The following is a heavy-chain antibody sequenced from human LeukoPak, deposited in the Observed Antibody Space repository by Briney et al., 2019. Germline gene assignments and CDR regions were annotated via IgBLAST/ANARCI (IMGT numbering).Heavy chain of an antibody. J-gene: IGHJ4*02. CDR1: GYTFTTYA. CDR2: ISTNTGNP. D-gene: IGHD3-16*02. CDR3: ARDISIGRLDY. V-gene: IGHV7-4-1*02. Sequence: ASVKVSCKASGYTFTTYAMNWVRQAPGQGLEWMGWISTNTGNPTYAQGFTGRFVFSLDTSVSTAYLQISSLKAEDTAVYYCARDISIGRLDYWGQGTLLTVSS.